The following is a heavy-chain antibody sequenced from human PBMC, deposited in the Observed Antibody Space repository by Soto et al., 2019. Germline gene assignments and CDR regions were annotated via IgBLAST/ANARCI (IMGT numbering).Heavy chain of an antibody. CDR2: LSGSGGTT. J-gene: IGHJ4*02. CDR3: AKQRADYGSGADTFYFDS. D-gene: IGHD3-10*01. CDR1: GVTFSNYA. Sequence: EVQLLESGGGLVQPGGSLRLSCTVSGVTFSNYAMNWVRQAPGKGLEWVSSLSGSGGTTYYADSVKGRFIISRDNSKNTLYLLMNSLRAEDSALYYCAKQRADYGSGADTFYFDSWSQGALVTVSS. V-gene: IGHV3-23*01.